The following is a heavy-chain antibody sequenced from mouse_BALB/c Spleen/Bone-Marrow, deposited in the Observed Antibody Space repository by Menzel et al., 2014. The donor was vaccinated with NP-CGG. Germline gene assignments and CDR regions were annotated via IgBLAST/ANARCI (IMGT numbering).Heavy chain of an antibody. J-gene: IGHJ1*01. CDR2: ISCYNGAT. D-gene: IGHD2-4*01. CDR3: ARGDYGDWYFDV. V-gene: IGHV1S34*01. CDR1: GYSFTGYY. Sequence: LVKTGASVKISCKASGYSFTGYYMHWVKQSHGKSLEWIGYISCYNGATSHNQKFKGKATFTVDTSSSTAYMQFNSLTSEDSAVNYCARGDYGDWYFDVWGAGTTVTVSS.